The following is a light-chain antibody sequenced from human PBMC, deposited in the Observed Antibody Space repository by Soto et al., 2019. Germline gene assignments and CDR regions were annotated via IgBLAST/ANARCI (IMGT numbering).Light chain of an antibody. CDR1: SSNIGAGHD. V-gene: IGLV1-40*01. J-gene: IGLJ1*01. CDR2: GNS. CDR3: QSYDSSLSGSEV. Sequence: QSVLTQPPSVSGAPGQRVTLSCTGSSSNIGAGHDVHWYQHLPGTAPKLLIYGNSNRPSGVPDRFSGSKSGTSASLAITGLQAEDEADYYCQSYDSSLSGSEVFGTGTKLTVL.